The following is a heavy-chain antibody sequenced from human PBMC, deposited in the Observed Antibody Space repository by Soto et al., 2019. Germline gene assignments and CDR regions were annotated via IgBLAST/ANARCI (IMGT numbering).Heavy chain of an antibody. V-gene: IGHV4-34*01. D-gene: IGHD2-2*01. J-gene: IGHJ5*02. Sequence: QVQLQQWGAGLLKPSETLSLTCAVYGGSFSGYYWSWIRQPPGKGLEWIGEINHSGSTNYNPSLKSRVTISVDTSKNQFSLKLSSVTAADTAVYYCARLVPAATSGWFDPWGQGTLVTVSS. CDR1: GGSFSGYY. CDR3: ARLVPAATSGWFDP. CDR2: INHSGST.